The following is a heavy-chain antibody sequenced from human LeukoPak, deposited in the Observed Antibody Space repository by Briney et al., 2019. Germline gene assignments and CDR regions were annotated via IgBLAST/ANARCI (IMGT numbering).Heavy chain of an antibody. CDR1: GFTFSGSS. J-gene: IGHJ4*02. CDR2: ISSSSSYI. Sequence: GGSLRLSCAASGFTFSGSSMSWVRRAPGKGLEWVSSISSSSSYIYYADSVKGRFTVSRDNAKNSLYLLMNSLRAEDTAVYYCARTTVVTLIDYWGQGTLVTVSS. D-gene: IGHD4-23*01. CDR3: ARTTVVTLIDY. V-gene: IGHV3-21*01.